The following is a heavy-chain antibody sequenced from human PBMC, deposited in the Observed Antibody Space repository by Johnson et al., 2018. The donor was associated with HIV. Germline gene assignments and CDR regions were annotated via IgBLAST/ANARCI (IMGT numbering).Heavy chain of an antibody. V-gene: IGHV3-66*01. CDR3: ARERGGSSGWSDALDV. Sequence: VQLVESGGGLVQPGGSLRLSCAASGFDVTSHYMTWVRQAPGKGLEWISLIYGGATYYADSVKGRCTIARDNSKNSLILQMNSLRAEDTAVYYCARERGGSSGWSDALDVWGQGTMVTVSS. CDR2: IYGGAT. CDR1: GFDVTSHY. J-gene: IGHJ3*01. D-gene: IGHD6-19*01.